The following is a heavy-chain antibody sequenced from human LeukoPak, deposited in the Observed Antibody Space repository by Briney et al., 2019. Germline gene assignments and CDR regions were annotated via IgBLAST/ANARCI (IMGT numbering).Heavy chain of an antibody. J-gene: IGHJ4*02. Sequence: SGGSLRLSCAASGCTITSYWMNWVRQAPGKGLEWVASIIQDGSEKNYVDSVKGRFTISRDNAKSSVFLQMNSLRVEDTAVYYCSRGLYSSSPQYWGQGILVTVSS. D-gene: IGHD6-13*01. CDR3: SRGLYSSSPQY. CDR1: GCTITSYW. CDR2: IIQDGSEK. V-gene: IGHV3-7*01.